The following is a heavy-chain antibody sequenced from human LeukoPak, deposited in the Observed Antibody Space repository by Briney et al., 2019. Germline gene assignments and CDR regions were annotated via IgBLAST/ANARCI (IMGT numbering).Heavy chain of an antibody. Sequence: GGSLRLSCAASGFTFSSYSMSWVRQAPGKGLEWVSVIYSGGSTYYADSVKGRFTISRDNSKNTLYLQMNSLRAEDTAVYYCARGAVYYDILTGYLDYYYYGMDVWGQGTTVTVSS. D-gene: IGHD3-9*01. J-gene: IGHJ6*02. V-gene: IGHV3-66*01. CDR1: GFTFSSYS. CDR3: ARGAVYYDILTGYLDYYYYGMDV. CDR2: IYSGGST.